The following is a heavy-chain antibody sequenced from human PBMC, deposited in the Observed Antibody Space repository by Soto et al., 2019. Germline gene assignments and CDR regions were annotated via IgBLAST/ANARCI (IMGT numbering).Heavy chain of an antibody. CDR2: IIPIFGTA. Sequence: QVQVVQSGAEVKKPGSSVKVSCKASGGTFSSYAISWLRQAPGQGLEWLGGIIPIFGTANYAQKFQGRVTITADESTSTAYRELSSLRSEDNAVYYCASDSSGCISTSCWFDPWGQGTLVTVSS. D-gene: IGHD2-2*01. J-gene: IGHJ5*02. CDR1: GGTFSSYA. CDR3: ASDSSGCISTSCWFDP. V-gene: IGHV1-69*12.